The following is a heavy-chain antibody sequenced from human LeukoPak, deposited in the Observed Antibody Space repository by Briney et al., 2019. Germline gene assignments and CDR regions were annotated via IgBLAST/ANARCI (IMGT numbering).Heavy chain of an antibody. CDR2: INHSGSI. CDR3: ARGQVVRDY. V-gene: IGHV4-34*01. D-gene: IGHD2-15*01. CDR1: GGSFSGYY. Sequence: SETLSLTCAVHGGSFSGYYWTWIRQSPGKGLEWIGEINHSGSINCNPSLKSRLTISVDTSKNQFSLNLTSVTAADTAVYYCARGQVVRDYWGQGTLVTVSS. J-gene: IGHJ4*02.